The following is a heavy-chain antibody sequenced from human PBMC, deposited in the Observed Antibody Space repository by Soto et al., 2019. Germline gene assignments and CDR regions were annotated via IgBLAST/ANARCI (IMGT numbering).Heavy chain of an antibody. CDR2: ISNSGYT. CDR1: GGSISSNY. Sequence: SETLSLTCTVSGGSISSNYWSWIRQPPGKGLEWIGYISNSGYTNYNPSLKSRVIISVDTSKNQFSLKLSSVTAADTAVYYCARKNDYYDYWGQGTRVTVSS. CDR3: ARKNDYYDY. J-gene: IGHJ4*02. V-gene: IGHV4-59*01.